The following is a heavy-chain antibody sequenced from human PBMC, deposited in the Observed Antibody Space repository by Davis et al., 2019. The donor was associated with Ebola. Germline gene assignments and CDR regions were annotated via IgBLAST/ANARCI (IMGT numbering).Heavy chain of an antibody. CDR2: ISGSATST. Sequence: GGSLRLSCAASGFTFSNFAMSWVRQAPGKGLEWVSTISGSATSTYYADSLKGRFTVSRDNSKNTVYLQMNSLRAEDTAVYYCAKSGLSFGVVKYHYGMDVWGKGTTVTVSS. V-gene: IGHV3-23*01. CDR3: AKSGLSFGVVKYHYGMDV. CDR1: GFTFSNFA. J-gene: IGHJ6*04. D-gene: IGHD3-3*01.